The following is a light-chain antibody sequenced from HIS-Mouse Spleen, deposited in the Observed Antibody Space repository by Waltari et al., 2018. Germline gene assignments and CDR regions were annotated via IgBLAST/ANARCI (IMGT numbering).Light chain of an antibody. V-gene: IGKV1-8*01. CDR2: AAS. Sequence: AIRMTQSPSSLSVSTGDRVTITCRASQGISSYLAWYQQKPGKAPKLLIYAASTLQSGVPSRSSGSGSGTDFTLTISCLQSEDFATYYCQQYYSYPYTFGQGTKLEIK. CDR1: QGISSY. J-gene: IGKJ2*01. CDR3: QQYYSYPYT.